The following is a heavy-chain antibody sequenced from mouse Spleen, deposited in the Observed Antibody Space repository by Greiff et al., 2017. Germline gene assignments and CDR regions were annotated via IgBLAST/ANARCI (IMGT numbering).Heavy chain of an antibody. CDR3: ARVLRLPFDY. V-gene: IGHV14-3*02. Sequence: VQLKESGAELVKPGASVKLSCTASGFNIKDTYMHWVKQRPEQGLEWIGRIDPANGNTKYDPKFQGKATITADTSSNTAYLQLSSLTSEDTAVYYCARVLRLPFDYWGQGTTLTVSS. CDR1: GFNIKDTY. J-gene: IGHJ2*01. D-gene: IGHD1-2*01. CDR2: IDPANGNT.